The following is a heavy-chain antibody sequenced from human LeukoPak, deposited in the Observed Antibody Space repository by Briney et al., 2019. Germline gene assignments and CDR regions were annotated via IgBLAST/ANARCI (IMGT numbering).Heavy chain of an antibody. CDR1: GGSISYFY. V-gene: IGHV4-4*07. Sequence: SETLSLTCTVSGGSISYFYWSWIRQPAGKGLEWIGRIYTSGSTNYNPSLKSRVTISVDTSKNQFSLKLSSVTAADTAVYYCARHPRSATKKGYYFDYWGQGTLVTVSS. CDR2: IYTSGST. J-gene: IGHJ4*02. CDR3: ARHPRSATKKGYYFDY.